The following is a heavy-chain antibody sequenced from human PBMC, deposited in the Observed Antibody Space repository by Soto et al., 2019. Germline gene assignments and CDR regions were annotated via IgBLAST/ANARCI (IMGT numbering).Heavy chain of an antibody. V-gene: IGHV4-4*07. D-gene: IGHD6-13*01. CDR3: PRDALSTSWYHYGM. J-gene: IGHJ6*01. Sequence: SATLSLTCTVSGGSISSYYWSWIRHRAGKGLEWIGRIYTSGSINYNPSLKSRVTMSVDASKNQFSLKLSTVTAAARAVYYFPRDALSTSWYHYGM. CDR1: GGSISSYY. CDR2: IYTSGSI.